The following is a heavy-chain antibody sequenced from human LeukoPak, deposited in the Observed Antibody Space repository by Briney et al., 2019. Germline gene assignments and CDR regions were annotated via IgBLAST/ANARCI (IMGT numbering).Heavy chain of an antibody. Sequence: GGSLRLSCAASGFTFSNNAMSWVRQAPGKGLEWVSSISGSGRGGGTNYANSVRGRFTISRDNSKDTLYLQMNSLRAEDTAVYYCAKDLRGGSGRNYYYMDVWGKGTTVTISS. CDR2: ISGSGRGGGT. V-gene: IGHV3-23*01. J-gene: IGHJ6*03. CDR1: GFTFSNNA. D-gene: IGHD3-10*01. CDR3: AKDLRGGSGRNYYYMDV.